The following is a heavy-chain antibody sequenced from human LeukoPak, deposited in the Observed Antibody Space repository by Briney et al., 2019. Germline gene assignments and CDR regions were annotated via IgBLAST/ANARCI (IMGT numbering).Heavy chain of an antibody. J-gene: IGHJ4*02. CDR3: ARVSSGYDRALNY. CDR2: INPNSGGT. D-gene: IGHD5-12*01. Sequence: ASVKVSCKASGYTFTRYYMHWVRQAPGQGLEWMGWINPNSGGTNYAQKFQGRVTMTRDTSISTAYMELSRLRSDDTAVYYCARVSSGYDRALNYWGQGTLVSVSS. V-gene: IGHV1-2*02. CDR1: GYTFTRYY.